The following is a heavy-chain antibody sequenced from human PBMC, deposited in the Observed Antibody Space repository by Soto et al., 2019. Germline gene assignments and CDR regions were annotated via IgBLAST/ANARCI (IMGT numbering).Heavy chain of an antibody. Sequence: ASVKVSCKASGYTFTSYAMHWVRQAPGQRLEWMGWINAGNGNTKYSQKFQGRVTITRDTSASTAYMELSSLRSEDTAVYYCARDVGYGDYVFVYWGQGTLVTVSS. CDR2: INAGNGNT. D-gene: IGHD4-17*01. J-gene: IGHJ4*02. V-gene: IGHV1-3*01. CDR1: GYTFTSYA. CDR3: ARDVGYGDYVFVY.